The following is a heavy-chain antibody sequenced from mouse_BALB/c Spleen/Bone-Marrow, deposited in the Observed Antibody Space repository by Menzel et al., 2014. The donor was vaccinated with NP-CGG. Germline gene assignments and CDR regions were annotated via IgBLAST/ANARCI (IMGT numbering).Heavy chain of an antibody. CDR3: ARDSVYGSRYWYFDV. CDR2: IRNKANGYTT. J-gene: IGHJ1*01. V-gene: IGHV7-3*02. Sequence: EVKLMESGGGLVQPGGSLRLSCATSGFTFTEYYMSWVRQPPGKALEWLGFIRNKANGYTTEYSASVKGRFTISRDNSQSILYLQMNTLRAEDSATYYCARDSVYGSRYWYFDVWGAGTTVTVSS. CDR1: GFTFTEYY. D-gene: IGHD1-1*01.